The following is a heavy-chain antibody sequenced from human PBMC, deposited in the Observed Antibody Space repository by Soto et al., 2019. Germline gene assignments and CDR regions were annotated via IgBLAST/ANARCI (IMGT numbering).Heavy chain of an antibody. Sequence: SETLSLTCAVSGGSISSCGYSWSWIRQPPGKGLEWIGYIYHSGSTYYNPSLKSRVTISVDRSKSQFSLKLSSVTAADTAVYYCASAMVGGGQNILRVVYWGQGTLVTVSS. D-gene: IGHD2-8*01. V-gene: IGHV4-30-2*01. CDR1: GGSISSCGYS. J-gene: IGHJ4*02. CDR2: IYHSGST. CDR3: ASAMVGGGQNILRVVY.